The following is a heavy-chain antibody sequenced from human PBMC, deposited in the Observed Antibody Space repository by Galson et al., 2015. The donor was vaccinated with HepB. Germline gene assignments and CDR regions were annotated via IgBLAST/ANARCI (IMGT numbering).Heavy chain of an antibody. CDR3: ARAKRTRDYAPSYYYGMDV. J-gene: IGHJ6*02. Sequence: SLRLSCAASGFTFSSYWMSWVRQAPGKGLEWVANIKQDGSEKYYVDSVKGRFTISRDNAKNSLYLQMNSLRAEDTAVYYCARAKRTRDYAPSYYYGMDVWGQGTTVTVSS. CDR1: GFTFSSYW. D-gene: IGHD4-17*01. V-gene: IGHV3-7*03. CDR2: IKQDGSEK.